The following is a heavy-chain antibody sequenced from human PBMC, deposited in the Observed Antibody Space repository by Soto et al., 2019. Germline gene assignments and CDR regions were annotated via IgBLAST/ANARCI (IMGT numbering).Heavy chain of an antibody. D-gene: IGHD3-10*01. J-gene: IGHJ6*02. V-gene: IGHV3-30*18. CDR1: GFTFSSYG. Sequence: PGGSLRLSCAASGFTFSSYGMHWVRQAPGKGLEWVAVISYDGSNKYYADSVKGRFTISRDNSKNTLYLQMNSLRAEDTAVYYCAKDRRMADQLFPAKPNTMVTSRQYYYYGMDVWGQGTTVTVSS. CDR2: ISYDGSNK. CDR3: AKDRRMADQLFPAKPNTMVTSRQYYYYGMDV.